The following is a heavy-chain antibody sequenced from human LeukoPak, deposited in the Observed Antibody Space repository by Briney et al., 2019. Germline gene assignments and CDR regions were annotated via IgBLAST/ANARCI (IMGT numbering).Heavy chain of an antibody. CDR3: ARSFEHSSGYYVSGLGAFDI. CDR1: GYTLSNHA. D-gene: IGHD3-22*01. V-gene: IGHV1-18*04. CDR2: ISAYNGNT. Sequence: GASVKVSCKGSGYTLSNHAFSWVRQAPGQGLEWMGWISAYNGNTNYAQKLQGRVTMTTDTSTSTAYMELRSLRSDDTAVYYCARSFEHSSGYYVSGLGAFDIWGQGTMVTVSS. J-gene: IGHJ3*02.